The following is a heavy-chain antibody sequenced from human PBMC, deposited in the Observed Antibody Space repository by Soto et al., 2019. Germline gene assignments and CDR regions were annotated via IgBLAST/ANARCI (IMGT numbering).Heavy chain of an antibody. V-gene: IGHV2-26*01. Sequence: QVTLKESGPVLVKPTETLTLTCTVSGFSLSNARMGVSWIRQPPGKALEWLAHIFSNDEKSYSKSLQSRLTISKDTSKSQVVLTMTNMDTVDTATYYCARTTSDILTGFVDYWGQGTLVTVSS. CDR1: GFSLSNARMG. D-gene: IGHD3-9*01. CDR2: IFSNDEK. CDR3: ARTTSDILTGFVDY. J-gene: IGHJ4*02.